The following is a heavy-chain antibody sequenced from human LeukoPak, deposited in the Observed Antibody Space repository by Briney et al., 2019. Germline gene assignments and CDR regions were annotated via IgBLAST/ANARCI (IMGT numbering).Heavy chain of an antibody. V-gene: IGHV1-8*03. CDR3: ARGRYMDV. CDR1: GYIFIDYE. J-gene: IGHJ6*03. Sequence: ASVKVSCKASGYIFIDYEINWVRQATGQGLEWMGWMNPMRGDTGYEQKFQGRVTITRDSSISTVCMELSSLRAEDTALYYCARGRYMDVWGKGTTVTVSS. CDR2: MNPMRGDT.